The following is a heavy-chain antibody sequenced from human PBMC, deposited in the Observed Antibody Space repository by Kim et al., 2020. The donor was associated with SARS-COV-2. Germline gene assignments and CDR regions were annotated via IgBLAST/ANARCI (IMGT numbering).Heavy chain of an antibody. Sequence: GGSLRLSCAASGFTFSSYGMHWVRQAPGKGLEWVAVISYDGSNNYYADSVKRRSTTSSDTTKNTQYLQINILRAEATAEYYCAKEALGDTYYFYY. CDR1: GFTFSSYG. CDR3: AKEALGDTYYFYY. D-gene: IGHD3-10*01. V-gene: IGHV3-30*18. J-gene: IGHJ6*03. CDR2: ISYDGSNN.